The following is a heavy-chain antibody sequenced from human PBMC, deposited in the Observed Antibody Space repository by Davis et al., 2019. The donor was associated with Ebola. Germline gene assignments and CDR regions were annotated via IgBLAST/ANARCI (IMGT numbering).Heavy chain of an antibody. CDR2: INHSGRT. J-gene: IGHJ4*02. D-gene: IGHD2-15*01. CDR3: AREGYCSGGSCYSGAVDY. V-gene: IGHV4-34*01. CDR1: AGSFSGYY. Sequence: SETLSLTCAVYAGSFSGYYWSWIRQRPGKGLEWIGEINHSGRTNYNPSLKSRVTISVDTSKNQFSLKLSSVTAADTAVYYCAREGYCSGGSCYSGAVDYWGQGTLVTVSS.